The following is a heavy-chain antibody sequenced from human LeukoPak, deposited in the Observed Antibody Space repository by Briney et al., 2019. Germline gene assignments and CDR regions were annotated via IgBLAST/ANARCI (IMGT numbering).Heavy chain of an antibody. J-gene: IGHJ6*02. D-gene: IGHD6-13*01. CDR3: ARADVAAAGANSRSYYYYYYGMDV. CDR2: IYSGGST. Sequence: GGSLRLSCAASGFTVSSNYMSWVRQAPGKGLEWVSVIYSGGSTYYADSVKGRFTISRDSSKNTLYLQMNSLRAEDTAVYYCARADVAAAGANSRSYYYYYYGMDVWGQGTTVTVSS. V-gene: IGHV3-66*01. CDR1: GFTVSSNY.